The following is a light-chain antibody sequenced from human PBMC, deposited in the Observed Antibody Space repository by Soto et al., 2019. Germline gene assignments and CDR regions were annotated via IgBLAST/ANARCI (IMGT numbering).Light chain of an antibody. CDR1: QSISAY. J-gene: IGKJ1*01. CDR2: AAS. V-gene: IGKV1-39*01. Sequence: DIQMTQSPSSLSASVGDRVTITCRASQSISAYLNWYQQKPGKAPKLLISAASSLKSGVPSRFSGSETVTDFTLTISSLQPEDFATYYCQQSYSTQWTFGQETYVDI. CDR3: QQSYSTQWT.